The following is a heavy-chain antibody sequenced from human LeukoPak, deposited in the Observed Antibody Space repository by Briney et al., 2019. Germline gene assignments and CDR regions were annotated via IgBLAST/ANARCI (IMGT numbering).Heavy chain of an antibody. CDR1: GGSISTYY. V-gene: IGHV4-59*08. CDR2: IHYSGST. CDR3: ARRIAAAGSDWFDP. J-gene: IGHJ5*02. D-gene: IGHD6-13*01. Sequence: SETLSLTCTVSGGSISTYYWSWIRQPPGKGLEWIGYIHYSGSTNYNPSLKSQVTISVDTSKNQLSLKLSSVTAADTAVYYCARRIAAAGSDWFDPWGQGTLVTVSS.